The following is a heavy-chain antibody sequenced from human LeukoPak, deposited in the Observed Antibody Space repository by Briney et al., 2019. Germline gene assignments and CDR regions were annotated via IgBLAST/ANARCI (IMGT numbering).Heavy chain of an antibody. V-gene: IGHV1-18*01. CDR2: ISAYNGNT. CDR3: ARRNYYDSSGYLN. Sequence: ASVKVSCKASGYTFTSYGISWVRQAPGQGLEWMGWISAYNGNTNYAQKLQGRVTMTTDTSTSTAYMELSSLRSEDTAVYYCARRNYYDSSGYLNWGQGTLVTVSS. CDR1: GYTFTSYG. D-gene: IGHD3-22*01. J-gene: IGHJ4*02.